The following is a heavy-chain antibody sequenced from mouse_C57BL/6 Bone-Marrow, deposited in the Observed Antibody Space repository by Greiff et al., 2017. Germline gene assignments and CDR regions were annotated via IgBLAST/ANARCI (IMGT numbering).Heavy chain of an antibody. J-gene: IGHJ4*01. V-gene: IGHV8-12*01. CDR1: GFSLSTSGMG. CDR2: IYWDDDK. CDR3: ARIGRAMDY. D-gene: IGHD1-1*02. Sequence: QVTLKVCGPGILQSSQTLSLTCSFSGFSLSTSGMGVSWIRQPSGKGLEWLAHIYWDDDKRYNPSLKSRLTISKDTSRNQVFLKITSVDTADTATYYCARIGRAMDYWGQGTSVTVSS.